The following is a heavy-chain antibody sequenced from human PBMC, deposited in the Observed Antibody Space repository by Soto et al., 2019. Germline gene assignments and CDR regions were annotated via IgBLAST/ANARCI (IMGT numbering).Heavy chain of an antibody. D-gene: IGHD6-13*01. Sequence: GLDLEWLALIYWDDDKRYSPSLKSRLTITKDTSKNQVVLTMTNMDPVDTATYYCAHRSGYSSSWSVFDYWGQGTLVTVSS. CDR2: IYWDDDK. J-gene: IGHJ4*02. V-gene: IGHV2-5*02. CDR3: AHRSGYSSSWSVFDY.